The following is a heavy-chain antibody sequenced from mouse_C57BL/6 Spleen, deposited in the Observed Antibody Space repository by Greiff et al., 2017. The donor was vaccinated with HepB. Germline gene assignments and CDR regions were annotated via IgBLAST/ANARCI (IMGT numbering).Heavy chain of an antibody. CDR1: GYTFTDYN. Sequence: EVQLQQSGPELVKPGASVKIPCKASGYTFTDYNMDWVKQSHGKSLEWIGDINPNNGGTIYNQKFKGKATLTVDKSSSTPYMELRSLTSEDTAVYYCARDYYYGSSQPYWYFDVWGTGTTVTVSS. CDR3: ARDYYYGSSQPYWYFDV. J-gene: IGHJ1*03. D-gene: IGHD1-1*01. CDR2: INPNNGGT. V-gene: IGHV1-18*01.